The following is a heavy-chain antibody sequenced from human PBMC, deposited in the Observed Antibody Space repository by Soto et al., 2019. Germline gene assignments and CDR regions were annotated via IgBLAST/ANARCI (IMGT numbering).Heavy chain of an antibody. CDR2: IYYSGST. CDR3: ARAPTPYDILTGYLHYYYYGMDV. V-gene: IGHV4-59*01. Sequence: TLALTCTVSGGSISSYYWSWIRQPPGKGLEWIGYIYYSGSTNYNPSLKSRVTISVDTSKNQFSLKLSSVTAADTAVYYCARAPTPYDILTGYLHYYYYGMDVWGQGTTVTVSS. J-gene: IGHJ6*02. D-gene: IGHD3-9*01. CDR1: GGSISSYY.